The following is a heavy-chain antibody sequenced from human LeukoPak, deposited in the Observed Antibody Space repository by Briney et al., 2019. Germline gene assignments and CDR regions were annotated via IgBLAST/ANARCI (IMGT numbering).Heavy chain of an antibody. V-gene: IGHV3-30*02. J-gene: IGHJ6*03. CDR2: IRYDGSNK. CDR3: AKPGYSYGPAYYYYMDV. Sequence: GGSLRLSCAASGFTFSSYGMHWVRQAPGKGLEWVAFIRYDGSNKYYADSVKGRFTISRDNSKNTLYLQMNSLRAEDTAVYYCAKPGYSYGPAYYYYMDVWGKGTTVTVSS. D-gene: IGHD5-18*01. CDR1: GFTFSSYG.